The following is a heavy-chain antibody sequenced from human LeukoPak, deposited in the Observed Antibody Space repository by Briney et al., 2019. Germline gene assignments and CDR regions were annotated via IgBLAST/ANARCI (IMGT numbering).Heavy chain of an antibody. J-gene: IGHJ2*01. CDR1: EFTFNDYW. CDR3: ARGSPTPNSRYFDL. V-gene: IGHV3-74*01. D-gene: IGHD4-11*01. Sequence: GGSLRLSCEASEFTFNDYWMHWVRQGPGKGLVWVSRINSDGSSASYADSVKGRFTISRDNAKSTLYLQMNSLRAEDTAVYYCARGSPTPNSRYFDLWGRGTLVTVSS. CDR2: INSDGSSA.